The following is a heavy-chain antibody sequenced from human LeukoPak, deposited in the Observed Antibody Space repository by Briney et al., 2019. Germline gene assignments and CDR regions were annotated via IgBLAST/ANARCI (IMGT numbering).Heavy chain of an antibody. CDR3: ARDPSLDEYYYGMDV. CDR2: ISGSGYST. D-gene: IGHD3-3*01. V-gene: IGHV3-23*01. Sequence: GGSLRLSCAASGFIFSSYVMSWVRRAPGKGLEWVSTISGSGYSTYYADSVKGRFTISRDNSKNTLYLQMNSLRAEDTAVYYCARDPSLDEYYYGMDVGAQGTTVTVS. J-gene: IGHJ6*02. CDR1: GFIFSSYV.